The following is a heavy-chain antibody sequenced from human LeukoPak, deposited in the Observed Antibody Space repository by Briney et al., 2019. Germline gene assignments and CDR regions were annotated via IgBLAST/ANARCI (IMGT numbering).Heavy chain of an antibody. CDR1: GGSISSSSYY. V-gene: IGHV4-39*07. CDR3: ARGYCTNAVCSPGPTQA. Sequence: PSETLSLTCTVSGGSISSSSYYWGWIRQPPGKGLEWIGSIYYSGSTYYNPSLKSRVTISVDTSKNQFSLKLSSVTAADTAVYYCARGYCTNAVCSPGPTQAWGQGTLVTVSS. J-gene: IGHJ4*02. CDR2: IYYSGST. D-gene: IGHD2-8*01.